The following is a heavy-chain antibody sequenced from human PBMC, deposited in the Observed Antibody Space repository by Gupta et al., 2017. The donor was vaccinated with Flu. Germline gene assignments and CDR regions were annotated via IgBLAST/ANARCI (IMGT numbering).Heavy chain of an antibody. CDR2: MNPNSGNT. V-gene: IGHV1-8*01. D-gene: IGHD3-16*01. CDR3: SGRIKYYIYYYLDD. Sequence: QVQLVQSGAEVKKPGASVKVSCKASGYTFTSYDINWVRQATGQGPEWMGWMNPNSGNTGYAQKFQGRVTMTRNNSITTAYMELTKLRYDDTGVYYCSGRIKYYIYYYLDDWGRGTTVTVSS. J-gene: IGHJ6*03. CDR1: GYTFTSYD.